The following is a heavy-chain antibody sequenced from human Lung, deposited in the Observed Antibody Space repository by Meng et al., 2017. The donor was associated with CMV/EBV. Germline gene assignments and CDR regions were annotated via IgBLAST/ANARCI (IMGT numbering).Heavy chain of an antibody. J-gene: IGHJ6*02. Sequence: SXTXSLXCTVSGGFISSYYWSWIRQPPGKGLEWIGYIYYSGSTNYNPSLKSRVTISVDTSKNQFSLKLSSVTAADTAVYYCARDKSTIFGVVGYYYYGMDVXRQGTTVTVSS. CDR1: GGFISSYY. CDR3: ARDKSTIFGVVGYYYYGMDV. V-gene: IGHV4-59*01. D-gene: IGHD3-3*01. CDR2: IYYSGST.